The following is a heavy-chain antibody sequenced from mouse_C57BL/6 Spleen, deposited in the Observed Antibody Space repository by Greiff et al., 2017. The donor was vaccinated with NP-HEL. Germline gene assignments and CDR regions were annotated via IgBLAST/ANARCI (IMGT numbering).Heavy chain of an antibody. D-gene: IGHD2-1*01. CDR1: GYTFTSYW. CDR3: ARGVYGNSALDD. J-gene: IGHJ4*01. Sequence: VQLQQPGAELVQPGASVKLSCTASGYTFTSYWMQWVHQRPGQGLEWIGEIDPSDSYTNYHHKFKGQATFTVDTSSSTPYMQLSSLTSEDSAVYYCARGVYGNSALDDWGKGTTVTVSS. CDR2: IDPSDSYT. V-gene: IGHV1-50*01.